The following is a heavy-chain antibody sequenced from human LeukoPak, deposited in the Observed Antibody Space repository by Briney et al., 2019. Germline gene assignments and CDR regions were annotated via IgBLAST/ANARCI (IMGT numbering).Heavy chain of an antibody. D-gene: IGHD6-13*01. V-gene: IGHV3-21*01. CDR2: ISSSSSYI. J-gene: IGHJ5*02. Sequence: GGSLRLSCAASGFTFSSYSMNWVRQAPGKGLEWVSSISSSSSYIYYADSVKGRFTISRDNSKNTLYLQMNSLRAEDTAVYYCARGGPYSSSWFSWGQGTLVTVSS. CDR1: GFTFSSYS. CDR3: ARGGPYSSSWFS.